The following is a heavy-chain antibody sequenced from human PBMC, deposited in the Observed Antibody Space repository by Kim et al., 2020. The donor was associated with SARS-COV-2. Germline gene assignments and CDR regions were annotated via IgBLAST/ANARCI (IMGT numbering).Heavy chain of an antibody. V-gene: IGHV1-69*04. Sequence: SVKVSCKASGGTFSSYAISWVRQAPGQGLEWMGRIIPILGIANYAQKFQGRVTITADKSTSTAYMELSSLRSEDTAVYYCARDNELELPTRVYYYYMDVWGKGTTVTVSS. CDR1: GGTFSSYA. CDR3: ARDNELELPTRVYYYYMDV. J-gene: IGHJ6*03. D-gene: IGHD1-7*01. CDR2: IIPILGIA.